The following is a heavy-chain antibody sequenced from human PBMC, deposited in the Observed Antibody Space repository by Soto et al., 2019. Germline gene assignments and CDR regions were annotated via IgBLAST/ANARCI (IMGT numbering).Heavy chain of an antibody. CDR3: AAGITMIVVVTPGAFDI. J-gene: IGHJ3*02. Sequence: PGGPLRLCCAASGVTFCIYGMSWVLQAPGKGLEWVANIKQDGSEKYYVDSVKGRFTISRDNAKNSLYLQMNSLRAEDTAVYYCAAGITMIVVVTPGAFDIWGQGTMVTVSS. CDR1: GVTFCIYG. V-gene: IGHV3-7*01. CDR2: IKQDGSEK. D-gene: IGHD3-22*01.